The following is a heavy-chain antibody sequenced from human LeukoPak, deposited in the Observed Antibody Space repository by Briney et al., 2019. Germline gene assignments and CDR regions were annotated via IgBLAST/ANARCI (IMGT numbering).Heavy chain of an antibody. Sequence: ASVKVSCKASGYTFTGYYMHWVRQAPGQGLEWMGWINPNSGGTNYAQKFQGRVTMTRDTSISTAYMEQSRLRSDDTAVYYCARGGIFGVVIFMNFDYWGQGTLVTVSS. CDR2: INPNSGGT. J-gene: IGHJ4*02. V-gene: IGHV1-2*02. CDR1: GYTFTGYY. D-gene: IGHD3-3*01. CDR3: ARGGIFGVVIFMNFDY.